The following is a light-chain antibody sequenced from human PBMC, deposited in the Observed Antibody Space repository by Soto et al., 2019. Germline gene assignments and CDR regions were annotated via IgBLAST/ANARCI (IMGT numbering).Light chain of an antibody. CDR3: LQDYNYPLT. CDR1: QDIRND. J-gene: IGKJ4*01. CDR2: AAS. Sequence: AIHIAHSPSSLSSSLGDRVTITCRASQDIRNDLGWYQQKPGKAPKLLIYAASNLPSGVPLRFSGSGSGTDFTLTISGLQPEDFATYYCLQDYNYPLTFGGGTKVDNK. V-gene: IGKV1-6*01.